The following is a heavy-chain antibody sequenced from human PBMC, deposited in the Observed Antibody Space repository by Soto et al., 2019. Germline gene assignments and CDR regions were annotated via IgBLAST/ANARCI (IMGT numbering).Heavy chain of an antibody. D-gene: IGHD4-17*01. Sequence: VAVTVSGKASRYSFTSYCISCVRQAPGQGREWMGWISAYNGNTNYAQKLQGRVTMTTDTSTSTAYMELRSLRSDDTAVYYCARFQVGDYVNYFDYCGQGPLVTVSS. CDR1: RYSFTSYC. J-gene: IGHJ4*02. V-gene: IGHV1-18*01. CDR3: ARFQVGDYVNYFDY. CDR2: ISAYNGNT.